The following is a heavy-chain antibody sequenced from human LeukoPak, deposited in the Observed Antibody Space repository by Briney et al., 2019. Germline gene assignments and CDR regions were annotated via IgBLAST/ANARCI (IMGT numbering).Heavy chain of an antibody. D-gene: IGHD4-17*01. J-gene: IGHJ4*02. Sequence: GGSLRLSCAASGFRFSSYWMHWVRQAPGKGQVWVSRIDSYGSGTTYADSVKGRFTISRDNAKNTLYLQMNSLSAEDTAIYYCVRDGDGDYPVDSWGQGTLVTVSS. CDR1: GFRFSSYW. V-gene: IGHV3-74*01. CDR2: IDSYGSGT. CDR3: VRDGDGDYPVDS.